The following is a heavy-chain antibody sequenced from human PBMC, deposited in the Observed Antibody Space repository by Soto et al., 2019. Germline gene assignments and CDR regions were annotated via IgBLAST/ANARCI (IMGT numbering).Heavy chain of an antibody. CDR3: ARDQRPNYDFWSGYPGWFDP. CDR2: ISISSSTI. V-gene: IGHV3-48*01. D-gene: IGHD3-3*01. CDR1: GFTFSSYS. Sequence: GGSLRLSCAASGFTFSSYSMNWVRQAPGKGLEWVSYISISSSTIYYADSVKGRFTISRDNAKNSLYLQMNSLRAEDTAVYYCARDQRPNYDFWSGYPGWFDPWGQGALVTVSS. J-gene: IGHJ5*02.